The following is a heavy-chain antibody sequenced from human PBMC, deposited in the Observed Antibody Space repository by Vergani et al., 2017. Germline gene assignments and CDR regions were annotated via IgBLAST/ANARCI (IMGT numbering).Heavy chain of an antibody. Sequence: QVQLQESGPGLVKPSETLSLTCTVSGGSISSYYWSWIRQPPGKGLEWIGYIYYSGSTNYNPSLKSRVTISVDTSKNQFSLKLSSVTAADTAVYYCARDPDEGGYFDYWGQGTLVTVSS. J-gene: IGHJ4*02. CDR3: ARDPDEGGYFDY. CDR1: GGSISSYY. V-gene: IGHV4-59*12. CDR2: IYYSGST. D-gene: IGHD3-16*01.